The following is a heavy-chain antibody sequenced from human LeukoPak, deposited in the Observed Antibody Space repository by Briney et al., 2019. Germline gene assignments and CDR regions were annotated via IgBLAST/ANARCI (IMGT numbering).Heavy chain of an antibody. CDR3: ARGVRDYGMDV. CDR2: IYYSGST. Sequence: SETLSLTCTSGGSISSSSYYWGWIRPPPGKGLEWIGTIYYSGSTYYNPSLKSRVTISVDTSKNQFSLNLSSVTAADTAVYYCARGVRDYGMDVWGQGATVTVSS. CDR1: GGSISSSSYY. V-gene: IGHV4-39*01. D-gene: IGHD3-10*02. J-gene: IGHJ6*02.